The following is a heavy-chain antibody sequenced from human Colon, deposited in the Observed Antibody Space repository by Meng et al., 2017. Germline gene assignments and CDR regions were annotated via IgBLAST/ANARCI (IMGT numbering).Heavy chain of an antibody. V-gene: IGHV3-48*03. J-gene: IGHJ3*02. CDR2: ISSSGSTI. CDR1: GFTFSSYE. Sequence: GESLKISCAASGFTFSSYEMNWVRQAPGKGLEWVSYISSSGSTIYYADSVKGRFTISRDNAKNSLYLQMNSLRAEETAVYYCAREIRVARPADAFDIWGQGTMVTVSS. CDR3: AREIRVARPADAFDI. D-gene: IGHD3-16*01.